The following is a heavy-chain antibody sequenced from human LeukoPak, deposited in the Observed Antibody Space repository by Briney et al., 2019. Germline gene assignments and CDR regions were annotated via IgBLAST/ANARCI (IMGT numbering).Heavy chain of an antibody. CDR1: GGSVSSDSYF. V-gene: IGHV4-61*01. D-gene: IGHD5-12*01. CDR3: ARISGYSGSNPYYYYGMDV. CDR2: VYYSGST. Sequence: SETLSLTCTVSGGSVSSDSYFWSWIRQPPGKGLEWIGYVYYSGSTNYNPSLESRVTISLDTSKNQFSLKLSSVTAADTAVYYCARISGYSGSNPYYYYGMDVWGQGTTVTASS. J-gene: IGHJ6*02.